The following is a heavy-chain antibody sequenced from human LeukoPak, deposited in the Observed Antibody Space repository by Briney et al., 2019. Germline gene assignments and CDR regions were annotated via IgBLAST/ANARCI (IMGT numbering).Heavy chain of an antibody. CDR2: TCYRSKWYN. Sequence: SQTLPLTCAISEDSVSSNSAAWNWIRQSPSRGLEWLGRTCYRSKWYNDYAQSVKSRITITADTSKNQFSLHLNSVTPEDTAIYFCAKDVGALFDYWGQGILVTVSS. D-gene: IGHD1-26*01. J-gene: IGHJ4*02. CDR1: EDSVSSNSAA. CDR3: AKDVGALFDY. V-gene: IGHV6-1*01.